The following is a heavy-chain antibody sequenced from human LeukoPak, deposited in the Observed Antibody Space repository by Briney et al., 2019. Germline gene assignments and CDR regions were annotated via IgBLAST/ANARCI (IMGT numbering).Heavy chain of an antibody. CDR1: GFTFSSYG. CDR2: IWYDGSNK. V-gene: IGHV3-33*01. D-gene: IGHD3-22*01. CDR3: ARDRVRYYYDSSGYYWGPFDY. Sequence: GGSLRLSCAASGFTFSSYGMHWVRQAPGKGLEWVAVIWYDGSNKYYADSVKGRFTISRDNSKNTLYLQMNSLRAEDTAVYYCARDRVRYYYDSSGYYWGPFDYWGQGTLVTVSS. J-gene: IGHJ4*02.